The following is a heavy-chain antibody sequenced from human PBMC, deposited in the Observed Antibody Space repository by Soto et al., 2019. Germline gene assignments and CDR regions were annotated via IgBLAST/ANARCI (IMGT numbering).Heavy chain of an antibody. V-gene: IGHV3-48*02. CDR3: ARRESARGIDSNWFDP. D-gene: IGHD5-12*01. CDR1: GFTFSNYD. CDR2: ISSRSSAI. J-gene: IGHJ5*01. Sequence: GGSLRLSCAASGFTFSNYDMNWVRQAPGKGLEWVSFISSRSSAIYYADSVKGRFTISRDNARNSLYLQMNSLRDEDAAVFYCARRESARGIDSNWFDPWGQGTLVTVSS.